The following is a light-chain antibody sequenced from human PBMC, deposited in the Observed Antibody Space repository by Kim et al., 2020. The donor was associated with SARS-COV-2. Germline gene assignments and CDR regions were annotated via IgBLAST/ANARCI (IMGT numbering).Light chain of an antibody. CDR3: QSRDNSGHFRL. CDR2: GRN. V-gene: IGLV3-19*01. CDR1: SLRSFY. Sequence: ALGQTVSITCQGDSLRSFYASWYQQKPGQAPVLVVYGRNSRPSGIPDRFSASGSGNSASLTITGAQADDEADYFCQSRDNSGHFRLFGGGTKLTVL. J-gene: IGLJ2*01.